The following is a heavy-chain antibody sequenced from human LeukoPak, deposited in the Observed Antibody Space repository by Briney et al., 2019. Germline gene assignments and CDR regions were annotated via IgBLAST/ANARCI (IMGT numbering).Heavy chain of an antibody. CDR3: ARDGTYCSGGSCYSAGWFDP. J-gene: IGHJ5*02. Sequence: GGSLRLSCAASGFTFSSYWMNWARQAPGKGLEWVSSISSSSSYIYYADSVKGRFTISRDNAKNSLYLQMNSLRAEDTAVYYCARDGTYCSGGSCYSAGWFDPWGQGTLVTVSS. CDR2: ISSSSSYI. V-gene: IGHV3-21*01. D-gene: IGHD2-15*01. CDR1: GFTFSSYW.